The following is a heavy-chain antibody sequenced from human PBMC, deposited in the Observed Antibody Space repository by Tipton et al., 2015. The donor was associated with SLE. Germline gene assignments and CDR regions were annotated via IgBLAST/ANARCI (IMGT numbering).Heavy chain of an antibody. V-gene: IGHV4-30-2*01. Sequence: TLSLTCTVSGGSIRSYYWSWIRQPPGRGLEWIGYIYHSGSTYYNPSLKSRVTISVDRSKNQFSLKLSSVTAADTAVYYCARSYCSGGSCYENWFDPWGQGTLVTVSS. CDR2: IYHSGST. J-gene: IGHJ5*02. D-gene: IGHD2-15*01. CDR3: ARSYCSGGSCYENWFDP. CDR1: GGSIRSYY.